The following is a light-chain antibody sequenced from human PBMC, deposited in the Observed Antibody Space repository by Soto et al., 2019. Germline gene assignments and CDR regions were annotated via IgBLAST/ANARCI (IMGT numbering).Light chain of an antibody. J-gene: IGKJ1*01. CDR3: QQYNDWPKT. CDR2: GAS. CDR1: QSVSSN. Sequence: EIVMTQSPGTLSLSPGERATLSCRASQSVSSNLAWYQQIPGQAPRLLIYGASTRATGIPARFSGRGSGTEFTLAISSLQSEDFAVYYCQQYNDWPKTFGLGTKV. V-gene: IGKV3-15*01.